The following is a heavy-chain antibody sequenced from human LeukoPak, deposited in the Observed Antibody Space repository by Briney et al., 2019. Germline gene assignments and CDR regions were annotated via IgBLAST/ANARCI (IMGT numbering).Heavy chain of an antibody. CDR3: AGGEVLSVWYDSSGYSKTDYYFDY. D-gene: IGHD3-22*01. V-gene: IGHV1-2*06. CDR1: GYTFTGYY. J-gene: IGHJ4*02. CDR2: INPNSGGT. Sequence: ASVKVSCKASGYTFTGYYMHWVRQAPGQGLEWMGRINPNSGGTNYAQKFQGRVTITTDESTSTAYMELSSLRSEDTAVYYCAGGEVLSVWYDSSGYSKTDYYFDYWGQGTLVTVSS.